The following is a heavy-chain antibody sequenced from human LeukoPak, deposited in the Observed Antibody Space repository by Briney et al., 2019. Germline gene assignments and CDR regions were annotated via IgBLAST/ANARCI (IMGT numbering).Heavy chain of an antibody. CDR3: ARDVGYSSYYYGMDV. V-gene: IGHV4-59*01. CDR2: IYYSGST. J-gene: IGHJ6*02. CDR1: GGSISSYY. Sequence: SETLSLTCTVSGGSISSYYWSWIRQPPGKGLEWIGYIYYSGSTNYNPSLKSRVTILVDTSKNQFSLKLSSVTAADTAVYYCARDVGYSSYYYGMDVWGQGTTVTVSS. D-gene: IGHD2-21*01.